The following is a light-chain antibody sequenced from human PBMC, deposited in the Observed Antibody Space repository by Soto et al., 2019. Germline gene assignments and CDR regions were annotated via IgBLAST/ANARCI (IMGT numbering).Light chain of an antibody. CDR1: QSISSY. J-gene: IGKJ2*01. CDR3: QRSYSTPYT. CDR2: AAS. Sequence: DIQMTQSPSSLSASVGDRVTITCRASQSISSYLNWYQQKPGKAPKLLIYAASSLQSGVPSRFSGSGSGTDFTLTISSLQPEDFETYYCQRSYSTPYTFGQGTKLRSN. V-gene: IGKV1-39*01.